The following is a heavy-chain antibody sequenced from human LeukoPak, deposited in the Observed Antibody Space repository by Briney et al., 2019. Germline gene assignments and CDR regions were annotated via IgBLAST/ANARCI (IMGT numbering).Heavy chain of an antibody. CDR3: ARGHYGFDP. CDR2: IYYSGDT. CDR1: GGSISGYY. V-gene: IGHV4-59*08. D-gene: IGHD3-16*01. J-gene: IGHJ5*02. Sequence: SETLSLTCTVSGGSISGYYWSWLRQPPGKGLEWIAYIYYSGDTDYNPSLNSRVTLSVDTSNNQVSLKLSSVTAADTAVYYCARGHYGFDPWGQGTLVTVSS.